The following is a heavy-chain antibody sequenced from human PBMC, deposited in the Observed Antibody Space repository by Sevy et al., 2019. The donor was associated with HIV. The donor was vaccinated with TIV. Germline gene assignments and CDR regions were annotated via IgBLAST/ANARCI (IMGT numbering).Heavy chain of an antibody. CDR3: AREWELGGMDV. D-gene: IGHD1-26*01. J-gene: IGHJ6*02. V-gene: IGHV1-69*13. Sequence: ASVKVSCKASGGTFSSYAISWVRQAPGQGLEWMGGIIPKYGTANYAQKFQDRVTITADESTSTAYMELSSLRSEDTAVYYCAREWELGGMDVWGQGTTVTVSS. CDR1: GGTFSSYA. CDR2: IIPKYGTA.